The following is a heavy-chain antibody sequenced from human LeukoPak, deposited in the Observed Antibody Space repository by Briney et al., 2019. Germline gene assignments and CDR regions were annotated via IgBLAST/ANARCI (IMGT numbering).Heavy chain of an antibody. CDR2: IIPIFGTA. CDR3: ASFSGYSYGFDFDY. Sequence: SVKVSCKASGGTFSSYAISWVRQAPGQGLEWMGGIIPIFGTANYAQKFQGRVTITTDESTSTAYMELSSLRSEDTAVYSCASFSGYSYGFDFDYWGQGTLVTVSS. J-gene: IGHJ4*02. D-gene: IGHD5-18*01. CDR1: GGTFSSYA. V-gene: IGHV1-69*05.